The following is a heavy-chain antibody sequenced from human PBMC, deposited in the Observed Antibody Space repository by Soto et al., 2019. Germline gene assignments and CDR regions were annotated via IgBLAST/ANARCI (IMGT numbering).Heavy chain of an antibody. CDR3: ARVSNYYGMDV. J-gene: IGHJ6*02. V-gene: IGHV4-59*01. CDR1: GGSISSYY. Sequence: SETLSLTCTVSGGSISSYYWSWIRQPPGKGLEWIGYIYYSGSTNYNPSLKSRVTISVDTSKNQFSLKLSSVTAADTAVYYCARVSNYYGMDVWGQGTTVTVSS. CDR2: IYYSGST.